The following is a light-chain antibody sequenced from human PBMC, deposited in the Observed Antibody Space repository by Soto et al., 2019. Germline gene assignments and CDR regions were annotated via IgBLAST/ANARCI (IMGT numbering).Light chain of an antibody. Sequence: QSVLTQPASVSGSPGQSITISCTETSSDVGGYNYVSWYQQYPGKAPKLMIYAVSNRPSGVSNRFSASKSGNTASLTISGLQAEDEADYYCSSYTSTTSYVFGTGTKLTVL. V-gene: IGLV2-14*01. CDR2: AVS. J-gene: IGLJ1*01. CDR1: SSDVGGYNY. CDR3: SSYTSTTSYV.